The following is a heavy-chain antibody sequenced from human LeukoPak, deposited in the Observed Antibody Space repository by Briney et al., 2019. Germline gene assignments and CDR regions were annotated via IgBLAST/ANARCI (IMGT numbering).Heavy chain of an antibody. CDR1: GGSISSNSYY. D-gene: IGHD3-10*01. Sequence: SETLSLTCTVSGGSISSNSYYWGWIRQPPGKGLEWIGSIYYSGSTYYNPSLKNRLTISVDTSKNQFSLKLISVTAADTAVYYCARTRYYYGSRSYGAPYYFDYWGQGTLVTVSS. CDR2: IYYSGST. CDR3: ARTRYYYGSRSYGAPYYFDY. V-gene: IGHV4-39*01. J-gene: IGHJ4*02.